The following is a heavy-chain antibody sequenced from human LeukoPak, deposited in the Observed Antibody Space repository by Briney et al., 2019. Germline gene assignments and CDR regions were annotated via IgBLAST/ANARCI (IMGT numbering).Heavy chain of an antibody. CDR1: GFTSDDHA. Sequence: PGGSLRLSCAVSGFTSDDHAMHWVRQASGKGLEWVAGIMWRSGSTGYGDSVKGRFTISRDNAKKSLYLQMNGLRVEDTAFYYCTKDLTPGGADVWGQGTTVIVSS. CDR3: TKDLTPGGADV. D-gene: IGHD3-10*01. J-gene: IGHJ6*02. CDR2: IMWRSGST. V-gene: IGHV3-9*02.